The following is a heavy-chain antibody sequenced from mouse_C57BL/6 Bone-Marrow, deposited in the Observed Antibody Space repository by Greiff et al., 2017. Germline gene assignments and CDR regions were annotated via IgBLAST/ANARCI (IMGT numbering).Heavy chain of an antibody. CDR2: IWSGGST. J-gene: IGHJ2*01. V-gene: IGHV2-2*01. CDR3: ASKGGYFDY. CDR1: GFSLTSYG. Sequence: VKLKQSGPGLVQPSQSLSITCTVSGFSLTSYGVHWVRQSPGKGLEWLGVIWSGGSTDYNAAFISRLSISKDNSKSQVFFKMNSLQADDTAIYYCASKGGYFDYWGQGTTLTVSS.